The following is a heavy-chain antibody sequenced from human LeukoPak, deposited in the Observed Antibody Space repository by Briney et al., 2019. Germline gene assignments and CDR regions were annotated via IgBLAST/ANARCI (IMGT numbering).Heavy chain of an antibody. CDR1: GGSISTYY. D-gene: IGHD6-13*01. V-gene: IGHV4-59*01. J-gene: IGHJ4*02. CDR3: ARSTSSWFNTDH. Sequence: PSETLSLTCTVSGGSISTYYWSWIRQPPGKGLEWIGYIHYSGSTNYNPSLKSRVTISVDTSKNQFSLRLSSVTAADTAVYYCARSTSSWFNTDHWGQGTLVTVSS. CDR2: IHYSGST.